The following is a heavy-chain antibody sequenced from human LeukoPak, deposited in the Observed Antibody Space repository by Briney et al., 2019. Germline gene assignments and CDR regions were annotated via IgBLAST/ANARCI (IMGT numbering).Heavy chain of an antibody. V-gene: IGHV3-74*01. Sequence: GGSLRLSCAASGFTFSSYWMHWVRQAPGKGLVWVSRINSDGSSTSYADSVKGRFTISRDNAKNTLYLQMNSLRAEDTAVYYCARGEYHLPFDIWGQGTMVTVSS. D-gene: IGHD2-2*01. CDR3: ARGEYHLPFDI. CDR2: INSDGSST. J-gene: IGHJ3*02. CDR1: GFTFSSYW.